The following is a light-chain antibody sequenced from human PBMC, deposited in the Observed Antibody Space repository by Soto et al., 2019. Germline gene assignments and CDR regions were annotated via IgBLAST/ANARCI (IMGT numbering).Light chain of an antibody. Sequence: QSALTQPASVSGSPGQSITISCTGTSSDIGSHNYVSWYQQHPGKAPNLMIYEVSNRPSGVSNHFSGSKSGNTASLTISGLQAEDEAVYYCSSYTTTTRLFGGGTKLTVL. CDR2: EVS. J-gene: IGLJ3*02. V-gene: IGLV2-14*01. CDR1: SSDIGSHNY. CDR3: SSYTTTTRL.